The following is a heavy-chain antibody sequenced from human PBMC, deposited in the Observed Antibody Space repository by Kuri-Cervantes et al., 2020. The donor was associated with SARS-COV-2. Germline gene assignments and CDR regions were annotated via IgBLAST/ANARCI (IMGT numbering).Heavy chain of an antibody. Sequence: SVKVSCKASGYTFTGYCMHWVRQAPGQGLEWMGWLNPNNGDTNYAQKFQGWVTMTRNTSSSTAYMELSRLRPDDTAVYTCACQTLESSSSRSNHAWGQGTLVTVSS. J-gene: IGHJ5*02. CDR3: ACQTLESSSSRSNHA. D-gene: IGHD6-6*01. CDR1: GYTFTGYC. CDR2: LNPNNGDT. V-gene: IGHV1-2*04.